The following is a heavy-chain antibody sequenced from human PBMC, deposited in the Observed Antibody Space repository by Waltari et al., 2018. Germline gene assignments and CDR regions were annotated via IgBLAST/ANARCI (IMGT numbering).Heavy chain of an antibody. CDR2: ISATGYET. Sequence: EVQLLESGGGLVQPGGSLRLSCAASGFTFSSCAMSWVRQAPGKGLEWVSAISATGYETYYTDSVKGRFTISRDNSKNTVSLQMNSLRAEDTAVYYCANGYSGFDHDYWGQGTLVTVSS. J-gene: IGHJ4*02. CDR3: ANGYSGFDHDY. CDR1: GFTFSSCA. D-gene: IGHD5-12*01. V-gene: IGHV3-23*01.